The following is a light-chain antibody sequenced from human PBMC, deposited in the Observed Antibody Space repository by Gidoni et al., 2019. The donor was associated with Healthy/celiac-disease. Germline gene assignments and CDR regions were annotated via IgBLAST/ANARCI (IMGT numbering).Light chain of an antibody. CDR3: QQYGSSPPIT. CDR2: GAS. Sequence: EIVLTQYPGTLSWSPGERATLSCRSSQSVSSSYLAWYQQTPGQAPRLLLYGASSSATGIPDRFSGSWSGTDFTLTISRLEPEDFAVYYCQQYGSSPPITFGQGTRLEI. J-gene: IGKJ5*01. V-gene: IGKV3-20*01. CDR1: QSVSSSY.